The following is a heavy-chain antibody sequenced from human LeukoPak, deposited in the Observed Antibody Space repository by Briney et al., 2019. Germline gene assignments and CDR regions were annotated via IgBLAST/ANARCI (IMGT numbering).Heavy chain of an antibody. CDR2: IYYTGST. CDR1: GGSISSYY. Sequence: PSETLSLTCTVSGGSISSYYWSWVRQPPGKGLEWIGYIYYTGSTNYNPSLKSRVTITVDTSKNQFSLKLSSVTAADTAVYYCARGDHYDVLTGFQTPSHLSDYWGQGTLVTVSS. V-gene: IGHV4-59*08. J-gene: IGHJ4*02. D-gene: IGHD3-9*01. CDR3: ARGDHYDVLTGFQTPSHLSDY.